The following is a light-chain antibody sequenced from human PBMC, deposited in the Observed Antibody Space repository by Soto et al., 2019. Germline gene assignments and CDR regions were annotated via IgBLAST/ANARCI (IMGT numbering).Light chain of an antibody. CDR3: QQSHSYPFT. CDR1: QSITNW. V-gene: IGKV1-5*03. Sequence: DIQMTQSPSTLSASVGDRLSITCRASQSITNWLAWYQQKPGKAPKLLIYKASSLQSEVPSRFSGSASGTEFTLTISGLQPDDFATYYCQQSHSYPFTFAPGTKVDI. J-gene: IGKJ3*01. CDR2: KAS.